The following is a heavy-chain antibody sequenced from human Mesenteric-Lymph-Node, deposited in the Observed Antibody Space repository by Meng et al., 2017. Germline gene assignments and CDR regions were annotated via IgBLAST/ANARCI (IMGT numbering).Heavy chain of an antibody. V-gene: IGHV4-34*01. Sequence: SETLSLTCTVYGGSFSGYYCSWIRQPPGKGLGWIGEIHPSGGTNYNPSLTGRVTISVDTSKNQFSLKLSSVTAADTAVYFCTRGIDRAKSGDYWGQGTLVTVSS. CDR2: IHPSGGT. D-gene: IGHD1-14*01. CDR1: GGSFSGYY. CDR3: TRGIDRAKSGDY. J-gene: IGHJ4*02.